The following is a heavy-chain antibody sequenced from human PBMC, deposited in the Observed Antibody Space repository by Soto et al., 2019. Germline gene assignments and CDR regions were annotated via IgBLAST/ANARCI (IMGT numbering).Heavy chain of an antibody. CDR2: IYYSGST. Sequence: PSETLSLTCTVSGASISSSNYFWGWIRQPPGKGLEWIGSIYYSGSTNSNPSLKSRITISVDTSKNQFSLKLTSVTAADTAVYYCARETNVHDAFDIWGQGTMVTVSS. J-gene: IGHJ3*02. D-gene: IGHD1-1*01. CDR3: ARETNVHDAFDI. V-gene: IGHV4-39*07. CDR1: GASISSSNYF.